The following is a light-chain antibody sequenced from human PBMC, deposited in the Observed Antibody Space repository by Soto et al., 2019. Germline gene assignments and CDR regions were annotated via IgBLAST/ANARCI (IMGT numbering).Light chain of an antibody. CDR1: SSDVGGYNY. Sequence: QSALTQPASVSGSPGESITISCTGTSSDVGGYNYVSWYQQHPGKAPKLMIYDVSNRPSGVSNRLSGSKPGNTASLTISGLQAEDEADYYCFSYTSSGTMIFGGGTKLTVL. CDR3: FSYTSSGTMI. V-gene: IGLV2-14*03. CDR2: DVS. J-gene: IGLJ2*01.